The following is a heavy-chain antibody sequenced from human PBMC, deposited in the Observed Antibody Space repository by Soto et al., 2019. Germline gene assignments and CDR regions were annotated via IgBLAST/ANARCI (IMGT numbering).Heavy chain of an antibody. CDR1: AYTFTDYY. CDR2: INPNSGVT. J-gene: IGHJ4*02. CDR3: AAAARPADY. V-gene: IGHV1-2*02. Sequence: VKVSCKASAYTFTDYYLHWVRQAPGQGLEWMGWINPNSGVTNFAQKFQGRVTMTRDTSVTTAYMELGGLTSDDTALYYCAAAARPADYWGQGTLVTVSS. D-gene: IGHD6-6*01.